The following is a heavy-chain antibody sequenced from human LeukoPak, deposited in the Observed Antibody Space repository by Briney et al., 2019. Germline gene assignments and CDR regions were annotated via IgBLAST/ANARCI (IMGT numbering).Heavy chain of an antibody. CDR1: GYRFTSYW. V-gene: IGHV5-51*01. CDR3: ARQGYGGNSEFDY. D-gene: IGHD4-23*01. CDR2: IYPGDSDT. J-gene: IGHJ4*02. Sequence: GESLKISCKGSGYRFTSYWIGWVRQMPGKGLEWMGVIYPGDSDTIYSPSFEGHVTISADKSISTAYLQWSSLKASDTAMYYCARQGYGGNSEFDYWGQGTLVTVSS.